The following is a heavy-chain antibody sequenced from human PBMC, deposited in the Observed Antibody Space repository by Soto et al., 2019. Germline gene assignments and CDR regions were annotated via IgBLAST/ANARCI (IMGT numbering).Heavy chain of an antibody. D-gene: IGHD5-12*01. V-gene: IGHV4-61*01. CDR2: IYHSGST. CDR3: ARWRTVVMATIRWSYYYYGMDV. CDR1: GGSVSSGSYY. Sequence: SETLSLTCTVSGGSVSSGSYYWSWIRQPPGKGLEWIGEIYHSGSTNYNPSLKSRVTISVDKSKNQLSLKRSSVTAADTAGDECARWRTVVMATIRWSYYYYGMDVWGQGTTVTVSS. J-gene: IGHJ6*02.